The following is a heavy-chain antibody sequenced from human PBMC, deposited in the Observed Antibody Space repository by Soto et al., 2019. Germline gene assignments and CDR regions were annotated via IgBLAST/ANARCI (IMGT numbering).Heavy chain of an antibody. J-gene: IGHJ4*02. CDR3: ARTSRLKTGPLDY. Sequence: PSETLSLTCTVSGGSISSGAYSWSWIRQPPGKGLEWIGYIYHSGSIYYNLSLKNRVTMSVDTARDQFSLKLSSVTAADTAVYYCARTSRLKTGPLDYWGQGALVTVSS. D-gene: IGHD3-9*01. V-gene: IGHV4-30-2*01. CDR1: GGSISSGAYS. CDR2: IYHSGSI.